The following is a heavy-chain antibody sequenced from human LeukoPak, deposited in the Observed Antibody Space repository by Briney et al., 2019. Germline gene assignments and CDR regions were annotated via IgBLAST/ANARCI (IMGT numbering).Heavy chain of an antibody. J-gene: IGHJ4*02. Sequence: GGSLRLSCAASGFTFSSNWMSWVRQAPGKGLEWVANIKQDGSEKYYVDSVKGRFTISRDNAKNSLYLQMNSLRAEDTAVYYCAREGSGYYTDYWGQGTLVTVSS. D-gene: IGHD3-22*01. CDR3: AREGSGYYTDY. CDR2: IKQDGSEK. V-gene: IGHV3-7*03. CDR1: GFTFSSNW.